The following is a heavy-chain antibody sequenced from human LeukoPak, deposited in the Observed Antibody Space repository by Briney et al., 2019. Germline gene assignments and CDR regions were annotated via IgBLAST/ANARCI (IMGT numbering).Heavy chain of an antibody. J-gene: IGHJ4*02. CDR3: ARGPGLHYIDY. CDR1: GFTFSSYG. CDR2: IGTSDTST. V-gene: IGHV3-23*01. Sequence: PGGSLRLSCAASGFTFSSYGLNWVRQAPGKGLEWVSTIGTSDTSTYYADSVKGRFTISRDISKNTLYLQMNSLRAEDTAIYYCARGPGLHYIDYWGQGTLVTVSS.